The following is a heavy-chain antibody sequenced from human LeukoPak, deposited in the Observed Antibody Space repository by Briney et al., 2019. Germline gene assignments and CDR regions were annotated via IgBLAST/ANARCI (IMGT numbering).Heavy chain of an antibody. D-gene: IGHD3-22*01. CDR1: GGSISSYY. V-gene: IGHV4-4*07. CDR2: IYTSGST. J-gene: IGHJ4*02. Sequence: SETLSLTCTVSGGSISSYYWSWIRQPAGKGLEWIGRIYTSGSTNYNPSLKSRVTMSVDTCKNQFSLKLSSVTAADTAVYYCARVMSYYDSSGYYLDYWGQGTLVTVSS. CDR3: ARVMSYYDSSGYYLDY.